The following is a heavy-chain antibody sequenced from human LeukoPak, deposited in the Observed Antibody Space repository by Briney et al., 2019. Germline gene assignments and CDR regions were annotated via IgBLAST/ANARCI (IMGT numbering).Heavy chain of an antibody. CDR3: ASRPESEAYFDF. Sequence: SQTLSLTCTVSGGSISSGDYDWSWIRQPPGRGLEFIGYIYYSGNTYYNPSLKSRVTISVDTSKNQFSLKLSSVTAADTAVYDCASRPESEAYFDFWGQGTLVTVSS. CDR1: GGSISSGDYD. V-gene: IGHV4-30-4*01. J-gene: IGHJ4*02. CDR2: IYYSGNT.